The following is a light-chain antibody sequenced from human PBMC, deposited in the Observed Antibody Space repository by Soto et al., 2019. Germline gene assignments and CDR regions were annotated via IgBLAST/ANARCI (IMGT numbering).Light chain of an antibody. CDR2: DVS. V-gene: IGLV2-11*01. J-gene: IGLJ2*01. CDR1: SSDVGGYNY. CDR3: CSYAGSYV. Sequence: QSVLTQPRSVSGSPGQSVTISCTGTSSDVGGYNYVSWYQQHPGKAPKLMIYDVSKRPSGVPDRFFGSKSGNTASLTISGLQAEDEADYYCCSYAGSYVFGGGTKLTVL.